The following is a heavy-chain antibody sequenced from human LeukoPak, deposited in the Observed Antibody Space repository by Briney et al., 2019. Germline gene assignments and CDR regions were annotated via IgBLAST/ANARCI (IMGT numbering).Heavy chain of an antibody. CDR3: ARDMEQWLVQDWYFDL. J-gene: IGHJ2*01. CDR2: IGYDGRNK. CDR1: GFTFSSYG. Sequence: GGSLRLSCAASGFTFSSYGMHWVRPAPGKGLEWVAVIGYDGRNKYYADSVKGRFIISRDNSKNTLYLQMNILRAEDTAVYYCARDMEQWLVQDWYFDLWGRGTLVTVSS. V-gene: IGHV3-33*01. D-gene: IGHD6-19*01.